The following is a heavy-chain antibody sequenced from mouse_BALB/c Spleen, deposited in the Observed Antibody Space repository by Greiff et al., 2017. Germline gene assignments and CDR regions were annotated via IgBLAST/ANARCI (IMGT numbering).Heavy chain of an antibody. CDR3: ARDPGYGNYPFAY. J-gene: IGHJ3*01. CDR1: GFSLTGYG. D-gene: IGHD2-1*01. CDR2: IWGDGST. V-gene: IGHV2-6-7*01. Sequence: QVQLKESGPGLVAPSQSLSITCTVSGFSLTGYGVNWVRQPPGKGLEWLGMIWGDGSTDYNSALKSRLSISKDNSKSQVVLKMNSLQTDDTARYYCARDPGYGNYPFAYWGQGTLVTVSA.